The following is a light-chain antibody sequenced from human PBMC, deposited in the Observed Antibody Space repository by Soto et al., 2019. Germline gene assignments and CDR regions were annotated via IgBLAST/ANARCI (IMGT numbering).Light chain of an antibody. CDR2: DAS. Sequence: DIQMTQSPSTRSASVGDRVTITCRASQSISSWLAWYQQKPGKAPKLLIYDASSLESGVPSRFSGSGSGTEFTLTISSLQPDDFATYYCQQYNSYSFGQGTKVEIK. J-gene: IGKJ1*01. CDR1: QSISSW. V-gene: IGKV1-5*01. CDR3: QQYNSYS.